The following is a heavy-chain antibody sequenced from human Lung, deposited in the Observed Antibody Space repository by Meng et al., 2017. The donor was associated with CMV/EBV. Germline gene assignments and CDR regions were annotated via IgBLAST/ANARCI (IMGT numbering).Heavy chain of an antibody. CDR3: ARHRSKAAAGTP. V-gene: IGHV5-51*01. CDR1: GYSFTSYW. CDR2: IYPGDSDT. Sequence: XVSCKGSGYSFTSYWIGWVRQMPGKGLEWMGSIYPGDSDTRYSPSFQGQVTISADKSISTAYLQWSSLKASDTAMYYCARHRSKAAAGTPWGRGTLVTVSS. D-gene: IGHD6-13*01. J-gene: IGHJ4*02.